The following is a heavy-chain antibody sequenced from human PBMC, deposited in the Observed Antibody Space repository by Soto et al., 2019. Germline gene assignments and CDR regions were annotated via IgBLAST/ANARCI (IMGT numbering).Heavy chain of an antibody. CDR2: ISGSGVGT. V-gene: IGHV3-23*01. Sequence: AGGSLRLSCAASGFTFSDCAMNWVRQAQGKGLEWVSGISGSGVGTYYADAVKGRFTISRDNSKNTLYLQMNSLRAEDTALYYCAKDRGYYDSSGYYDAFDVWGKVTVVTVSS. CDR1: GFTFSDCA. CDR3: AKDRGYYDSSGYYDAFDV. D-gene: IGHD3-22*01. J-gene: IGHJ3*01.